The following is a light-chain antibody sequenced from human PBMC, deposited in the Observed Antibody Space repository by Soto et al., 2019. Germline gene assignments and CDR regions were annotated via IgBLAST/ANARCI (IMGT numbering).Light chain of an antibody. V-gene: IGLV2-8*01. CDR1: SSDVGGHNY. CDR2: EDT. Sequence: QSALTQPPSASGSPGQSVTISCTGTSSDVGGHNYVSWYQQHPGKAPKLIIYEDTKRPSGVPDRFTGSKSGNTASLTVSGLQAEDEADYYCSSYAGSNNWAVFGGGTKLTVL. CDR3: SSYAGSNNWAV. J-gene: IGLJ3*02.